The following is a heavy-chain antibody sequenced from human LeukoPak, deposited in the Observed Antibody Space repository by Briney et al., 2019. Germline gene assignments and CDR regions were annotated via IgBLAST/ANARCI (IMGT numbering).Heavy chain of an antibody. J-gene: IGHJ4*02. V-gene: IGHV3-7*03. D-gene: IGHD3-16*02. CDR2: IKQDGSEK. CDR1: GFTFSSYW. Sequence: PGGSLRLSCAASGFTFSSYWMSWVRQAPGKGLEWGANIKQDGSEKYYVDSVKGRFTISRDNAKNSLYLQMNSLRAEDTAVYYCARIMITFGGVIVPFDYWGQGTLVTVSS. CDR3: ARIMITFGGVIVPFDY.